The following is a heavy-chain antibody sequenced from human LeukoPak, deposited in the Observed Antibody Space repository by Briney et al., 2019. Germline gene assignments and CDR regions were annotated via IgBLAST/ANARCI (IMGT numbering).Heavy chain of an antibody. J-gene: IGHJ4*02. D-gene: IGHD3-3*01. V-gene: IGHV3-11*04. CDR2: ISSSGSTI. Sequence: GGSLRLSCAASGFTFSSYAMSWIRQAPGKGLEWVSYISSSGSTIYYADSVKGRFTISRDNAKNSLYLQMNSLRAEDTAVYYCARADYDFWSGYSMGPHFDYWGQGTLVTVSS. CDR1: GFTFSSYA. CDR3: ARADYDFWSGYSMGPHFDY.